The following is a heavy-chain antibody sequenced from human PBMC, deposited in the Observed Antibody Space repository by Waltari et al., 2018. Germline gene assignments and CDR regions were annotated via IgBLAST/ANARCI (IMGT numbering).Heavy chain of an antibody. CDR2: IYPGDSDT. Sequence: EVQLVQSGAEVKKRGESLKISCKGSAYSFTSYWIGWLRQMPGKGMGWMGIIYPGDSDTRYSPSFQGQVTISADKSISTAYLQWSSLKASDTAMYYCARHRRQWLDSSGWYPGGIDYWGQGTLVTVSS. CDR3: ARHRRQWLDSSGWYPGGIDY. V-gene: IGHV5-51*01. J-gene: IGHJ4*02. D-gene: IGHD6-19*01. CDR1: AYSFTSYW.